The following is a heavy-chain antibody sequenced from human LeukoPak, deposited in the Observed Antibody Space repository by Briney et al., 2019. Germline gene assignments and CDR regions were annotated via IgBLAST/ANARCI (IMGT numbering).Heavy chain of an antibody. J-gene: IGHJ5*02. V-gene: IGHV4-39*01. CDR3: APVGGSDPTGT. Sequence: SETLSLTCTVSGASTSSGSYYWGWIRQPPGKGLEWIGTVYYSGSTSHNPSLKSRVTISVDTSKNQFSLKLSSVTAADTAVYYCAPVGGSDPTGTWGQGTLVTVSS. D-gene: IGHD2-21*02. CDR1: GASTSSGSYY. CDR2: VYYSGST.